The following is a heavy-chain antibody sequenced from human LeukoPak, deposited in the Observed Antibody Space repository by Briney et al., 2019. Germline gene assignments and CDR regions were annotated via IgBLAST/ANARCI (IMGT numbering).Heavy chain of an antibody. V-gene: IGHV3-7*01. CDR2: IKQDGSEK. Sequence: GGSLRLSCAASGFTFSSYWMNWVRQAPGKGLEWVANIKQDGSEKYYVDSVKGRFTISRDNAKNSVYLQMNSLRAEDTAVYYCARGSTLYSSSTRSLNTAMARDYFDYWGQGTLVTVSS. J-gene: IGHJ4*02. D-gene: IGHD6-6*01. CDR1: GFTFSSYW. CDR3: ARGSTLYSSSTRSLNTAMARDYFDY.